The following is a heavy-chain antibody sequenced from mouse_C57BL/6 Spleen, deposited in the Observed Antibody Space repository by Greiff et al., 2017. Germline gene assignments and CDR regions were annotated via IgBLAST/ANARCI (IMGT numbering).Heavy chain of an antibody. Sequence: EVKVVESGGGLVKPGGSLKLSCAASGFTFSSYAMSWVRQTPEKRLEWVATISDGGSYTYYPDNVKGRFTISRDNAKNNQYLQMSHLKSEDTAMYYCAREPGSNYGGAMDYWGQGTSVTVSS. CDR1: GFTFSSYA. D-gene: IGHD2-5*01. CDR2: ISDGGSYT. CDR3: AREPGSNYGGAMDY. V-gene: IGHV5-4*01. J-gene: IGHJ4*01.